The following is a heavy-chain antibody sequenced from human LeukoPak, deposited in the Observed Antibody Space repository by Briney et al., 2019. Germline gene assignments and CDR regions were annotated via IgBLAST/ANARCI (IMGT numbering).Heavy chain of an antibody. CDR3: AKPRTNDYGGNFDC. V-gene: IGHV3-9*01. Sequence: GRSLRLSCAASGFTFDDYAMHWVRQAPGKGLEWVSGISWNSGSIGYADSVKGRFTISRDNAKNSLYLQMDSLRAEDTAVYYCAKPRTNDYGGNFDCWGQGTLVTVSS. J-gene: IGHJ4*02. CDR2: ISWNSGSI. D-gene: IGHD4-23*01. CDR1: GFTFDDYA.